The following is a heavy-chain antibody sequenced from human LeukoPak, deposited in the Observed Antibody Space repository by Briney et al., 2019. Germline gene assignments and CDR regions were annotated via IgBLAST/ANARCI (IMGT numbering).Heavy chain of an antibody. CDR3: ARGPYYYDSSALPRDPFDY. D-gene: IGHD3-22*01. V-gene: IGHV1-18*01. Sequence: ASVKVSCKASGYTFTSYGISWVRQAPGQGLEWMGWISAYNGNTNYAQKLQGRVTMTTDTSTSTAYMELRSLRSDDTAVYYCARGPYYYDSSALPRDPFDYWGQGTLVTVSS. CDR2: ISAYNGNT. CDR1: GYTFTSYG. J-gene: IGHJ4*02.